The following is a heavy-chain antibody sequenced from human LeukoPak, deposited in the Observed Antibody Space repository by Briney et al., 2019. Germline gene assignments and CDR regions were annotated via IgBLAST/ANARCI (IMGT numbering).Heavy chain of an antibody. V-gene: IGHV1-24*01. Sequence: GASVKVSCKVSGYTLTELSMHWVRQAPGKGLEWMGGFDPEDGETIYAQKFQGRVTMTEDTSTDTAYMELSSLRSEDTAVYYCAKDISSGWYWYFDLWGRGTLVTVSS. CDR3: AKDISSGWYWYFDL. CDR2: FDPEDGET. D-gene: IGHD6-19*01. J-gene: IGHJ2*01. CDR1: GYTLTELS.